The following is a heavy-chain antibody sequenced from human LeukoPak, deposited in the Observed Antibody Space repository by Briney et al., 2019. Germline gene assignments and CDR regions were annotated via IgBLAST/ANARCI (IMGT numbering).Heavy chain of an antibody. CDR1: GGTFSNYA. CDR2: ITPIFGTA. V-gene: IGHV1-69*01. J-gene: IGHJ4*02. Sequence: SVKVSCKASGGTFSNYAINWVRQAPGQGLEWMGGITPIFGTANYAQRVQGRVTITADESTSTAYMQLSSLRSEDTAVYYCARWAGYCSITNCYTAFDYWGQGTLVTVSS. D-gene: IGHD2-2*02. CDR3: ARWAGYCSITNCYTAFDY.